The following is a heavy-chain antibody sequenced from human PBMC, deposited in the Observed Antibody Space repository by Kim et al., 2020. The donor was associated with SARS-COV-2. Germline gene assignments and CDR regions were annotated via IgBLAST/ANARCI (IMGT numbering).Heavy chain of an antibody. D-gene: IGHD3-3*01. V-gene: IGHV1-18*01. CDR2: ISAYNGNT. CDR1: GYTFTSYG. Sequence: ASVKVSCKASGYTFTSYGISWVRQAPGQGLEWMGWISAYNGNTNYAQKLQGRVTMTTDTSTSTAYMELRSLRSDDTAVYYCARDYTIFGVVAFGGVDVWGKGTTVTVSS. CDR3: ARDYTIFGVVAFGGVDV. J-gene: IGHJ6*04.